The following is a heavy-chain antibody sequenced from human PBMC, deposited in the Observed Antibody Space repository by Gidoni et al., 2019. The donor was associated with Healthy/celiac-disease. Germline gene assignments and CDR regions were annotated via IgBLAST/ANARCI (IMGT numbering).Heavy chain of an antibody. CDR1: GGSIRSSSYY. Sequence: QLQLQASRPGLVKPSATLSLTCTVPGGSIRSSSYYWGWSRQPPGKGLEWIGSSYYSGSTYYNPYLKSRVTISVDTSKNQFSLKLSSVTAADTAVYYCARPRGYSGYDTDFDYWGQGTLVTVSS. CDR2: SYYSGST. D-gene: IGHD5-12*01. J-gene: IGHJ4*02. V-gene: IGHV4-39*01. CDR3: ARPRGYSGYDTDFDY.